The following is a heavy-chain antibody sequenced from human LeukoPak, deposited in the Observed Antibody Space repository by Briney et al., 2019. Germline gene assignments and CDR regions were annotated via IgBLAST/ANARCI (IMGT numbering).Heavy chain of an antibody. J-gene: IGHJ3*02. V-gene: IGHV1-18*01. CDR2: ISAYNGNT. Sequence: VASVKVSCKASGYTFTSYGISWVRQAPGQGLEWMGWISAYNGNTNYAQKLQGRVTMTTDTSTSTAYMELRSLRSDDTAVYYCARPRGRMIVGAFDIWGQGTMVTVSS. CDR3: ARPRGRMIVGAFDI. CDR1: GYTFTSYG. D-gene: IGHD3-22*01.